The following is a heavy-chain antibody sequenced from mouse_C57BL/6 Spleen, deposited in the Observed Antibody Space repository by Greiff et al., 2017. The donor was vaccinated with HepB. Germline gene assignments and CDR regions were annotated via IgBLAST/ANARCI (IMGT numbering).Heavy chain of an antibody. CDR1: GYTFTSYW. J-gene: IGHJ4*01. CDR3: ARPAAQATGAMDY. Sequence: VQLQQPGTELVKPGASVKLSCKASGYTFTSYWMHWVKQRPGQGLEWIGNINPSNGGTNYNEKFKSKATLTVDKSPSTAYMQLSSLTSEDSAVYYCARPAAQATGAMDYWGQGTSVTVSS. D-gene: IGHD3-2*02. V-gene: IGHV1-53*01. CDR2: INPSNGGT.